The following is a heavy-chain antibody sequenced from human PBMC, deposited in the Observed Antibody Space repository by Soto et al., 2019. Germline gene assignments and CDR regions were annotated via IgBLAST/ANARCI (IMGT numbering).Heavy chain of an antibody. CDR1: GGSFSNYY. Sequence: PSETLSLTCAVYGGSFSNYYWSWIRQAPGKGLEWIGEINHSGSTNYNPSLKSRVTISVDTSKNQFSLKLSSVTAADTAVYYCARGKRGVAAAGTGYYYYNGMDVWGQGTTVTVSS. CDR2: INHSGST. D-gene: IGHD6-13*01. CDR3: ARGKRGVAAAGTGYYYYNGMDV. J-gene: IGHJ6*02. V-gene: IGHV4-34*01.